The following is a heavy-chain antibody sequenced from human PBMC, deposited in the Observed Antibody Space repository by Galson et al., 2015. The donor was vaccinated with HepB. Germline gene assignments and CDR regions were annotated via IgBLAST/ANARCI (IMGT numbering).Heavy chain of an antibody. CDR3: ARDRYSSGWAPEYHFDY. V-gene: IGHV3-74*01. D-gene: IGHD6-19*01. CDR2: INSDGSST. CDR1: GFTFSSYW. Sequence: SLRLSCAASGFTFSSYWMHWVRQAPGKGLVWVSRINSDGSSTSYADSVKGRFTISRDNAKNTLYLQMNSLRAEDTAVYYCARDRYSSGWAPEYHFDYWGQGTLVTVSS. J-gene: IGHJ4*02.